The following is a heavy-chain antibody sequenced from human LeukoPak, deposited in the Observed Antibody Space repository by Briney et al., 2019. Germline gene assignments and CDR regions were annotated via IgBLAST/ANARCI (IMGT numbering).Heavy chain of an antibody. CDR1: GFTFSGSA. CDR2: IRSKANSYAT. Sequence: GGSLRLSCAASGFTFSGSAMHWVRQASGKGLEGVGRIRSKANSYATAYAASVKGRFTISRDDSKNTAYLQMNSLKTEDTAVYYCTATYYHDDPPDYWGQGALVTVSS. CDR3: TATYYHDDPPDY. J-gene: IGHJ4*02. D-gene: IGHD3-22*01. V-gene: IGHV3-73*01.